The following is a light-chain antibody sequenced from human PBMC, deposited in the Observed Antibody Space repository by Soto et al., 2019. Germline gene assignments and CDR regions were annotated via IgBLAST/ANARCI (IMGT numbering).Light chain of an antibody. V-gene: IGLV2-14*01. J-gene: IGLJ1*01. CDR1: GGDVGSYNH. Sequence: QSVLTQPASVSGSPGQSITISCTGTGGDVGSYNHVSWYQQHAGKAPKVIIYEVSNRPSGVSNRFSGSKSGNTASLTISGLQTEDEADYYCSSYTSGSTLYVFGTGTKVTVL. CDR3: SSYTSGSTLYV. CDR2: EVS.